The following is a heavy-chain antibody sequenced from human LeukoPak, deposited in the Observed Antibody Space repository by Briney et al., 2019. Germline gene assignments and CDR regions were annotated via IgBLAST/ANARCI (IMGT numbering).Heavy chain of an antibody. J-gene: IGHJ4*02. CDR1: GFTFSDYY. CDR3: ASGHTGPFDY. V-gene: IGHV3-11*06. D-gene: IGHD2-21*01. CDR2: ISSSSSYT. Sequence: GGSLRLSCAASGFTFSDYYMSWIRQAPGKGLEWVSYISSSSSYTNYADSVKGRFTISRDNAKNSLYLQMNSLRAEDTAVYYCASGHTGPFDYWGQGTLVTVSS.